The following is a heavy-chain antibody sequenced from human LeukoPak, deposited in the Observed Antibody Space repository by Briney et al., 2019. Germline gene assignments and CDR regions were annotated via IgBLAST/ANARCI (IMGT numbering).Heavy chain of an antibody. CDR1: GFTFSSYW. CDR2: IHSDGSST. J-gene: IGHJ4*02. CDR3: ARSGWPYYFDY. Sequence: GGSLRLSCAASGFTFSSYWMHWVRQVPGKGLVWVSRIHSDGSSTSYADSVRGRFTISRDDAKSTLYLQMNSLRAEDTAVYYCARSGWPYYFDYWGQGTLVTVSS. D-gene: IGHD3-22*01. V-gene: IGHV3-74*01.